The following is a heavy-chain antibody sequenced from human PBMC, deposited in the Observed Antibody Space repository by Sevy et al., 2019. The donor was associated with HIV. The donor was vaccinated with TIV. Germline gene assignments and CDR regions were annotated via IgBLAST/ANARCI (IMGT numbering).Heavy chain of an antibody. J-gene: IGHJ6*03. D-gene: IGHD6-6*01. V-gene: IGHV4-59*01. CDR3: ARGGAGRQIDYYYYMDV. Sequence: SETLSLTCNVSGVSITRSYWNWIRQTPGKGLEWIAFVYYTGKTNYNPSLKSRVTVSLDTSKSQFSLKLSSVTAADTAVYYCARGGAGRQIDYYYYMDVWGKGTTVTVSS. CDR2: VYYTGKT. CDR1: GVSITRSY.